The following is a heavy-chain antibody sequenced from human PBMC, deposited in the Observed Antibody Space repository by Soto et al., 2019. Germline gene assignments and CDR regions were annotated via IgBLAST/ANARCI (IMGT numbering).Heavy chain of an antibody. CDR3: ARDFTKSSSWPYYFDY. V-gene: IGHV1-18*01. J-gene: IGHJ4*02. CDR2: ISAYSGST. Sequence: QVQLVQSGAEVKKPGASVKVSCKASGYTFTTYGISLVRQAPGQGLEWMGWISAYSGSTKFAQKLQGRVTMTTDTSTTTAYMELRSLTSDDTAVYYCARDFTKSSSWPYYFDYWGQGTLVTVSS. D-gene: IGHD6-13*01. CDR1: GYTFTTYG.